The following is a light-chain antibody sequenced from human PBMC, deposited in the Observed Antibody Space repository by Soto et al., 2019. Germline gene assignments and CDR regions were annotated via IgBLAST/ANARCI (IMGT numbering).Light chain of an antibody. CDR1: QSVSSS. CDR2: DAS. V-gene: IGKV3-11*01. J-gene: IGKJ3*01. CDR3: QQRSNWPPEVT. Sequence: EIVLTQSPDTLSLSPGERATLSCRASQSVSSSLAWYQQKPGQAPRLLIYDASNRATGIPARFSGSGSGTDFTLTISSREPEDVAVYYCQQRSNWPPEVTFGPGTKVDIK.